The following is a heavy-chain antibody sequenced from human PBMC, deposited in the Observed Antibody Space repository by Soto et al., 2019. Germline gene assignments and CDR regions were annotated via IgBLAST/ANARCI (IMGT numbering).Heavy chain of an antibody. D-gene: IGHD3-16*02. Sequence: PGGSLRLSCATSGLTFSSYAMVWVRQAAEKGLEWVASISNNGDTAYYADSVKGRFTISRGNSENTLYLQMNGLRADDTALYFCAKSRVFIGAIVTLLDSWGQGT. CDR3: AKSRVFIGAIVTLLDS. J-gene: IGHJ4*02. V-gene: IGHV3-23*01. CDR2: ISNNGDTA. CDR1: GLTFSSYA.